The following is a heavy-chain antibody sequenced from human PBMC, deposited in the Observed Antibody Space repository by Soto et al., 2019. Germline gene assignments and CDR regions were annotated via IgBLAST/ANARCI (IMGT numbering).Heavy chain of an antibody. V-gene: IGHV3-7*01. CDR1: GFTFSSYW. J-gene: IGHJ4*02. Sequence: EVQLMESGGGLVQPGGSLRLSCAASGFTFSSYWMSWVRQAPGKGLEWVANIKQDGSEKYYVDSVKGRFTISRDNAKNSLYLQMNSLRAEDTAVYYCAREPGPTSIAVAGGNWGQGTLVTVSS. CDR2: IKQDGSEK. CDR3: AREPGPTSIAVAGGN. D-gene: IGHD6-19*01.